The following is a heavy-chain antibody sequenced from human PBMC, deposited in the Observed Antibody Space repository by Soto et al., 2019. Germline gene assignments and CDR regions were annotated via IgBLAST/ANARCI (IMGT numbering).Heavy chain of an antibody. CDR3: TGVIGGRGAY. D-gene: IGHD3-16*01. CDR2: TNDDGSII. CDR1: GFSFSSYW. Sequence: GGSLRLSCAASGFSFSSYWMHWVRQAPGKGLEWVSRTNDDGSIINYAYSVKGRFTISSDNAKNTLYLEMNIMRVEDTAVYYCTGVIGGRGAYWGPGTLVTVSS. J-gene: IGHJ4*02. V-gene: IGHV3-74*01.